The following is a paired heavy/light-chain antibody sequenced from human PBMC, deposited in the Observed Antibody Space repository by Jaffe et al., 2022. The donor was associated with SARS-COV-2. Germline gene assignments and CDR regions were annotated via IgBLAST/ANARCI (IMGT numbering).Heavy chain of an antibody. CDR2: IYYSGNT. V-gene: IGHV4-39*01. J-gene: IGHJ5*02. Sequence: QLQLQESGPGLVKPSETLSLTCTVSGGSISSSSHYWGWIRQPPGKGLEWIGIIYYSGNTYYNPSLKSRVTISVDTSKNQFSLKLSSVTAADTAVYYCASNHYGFPGGWFDPWGQGTLVTVSS. CDR1: GGSISSSSHY. CDR3: ASNHYGFPGGWFDP. D-gene: IGHD4-17*01.
Light chain of an antibody. J-gene: IGLJ3*02. V-gene: IGLV1-44*01. CDR3: AAWDDSLHNWV. Sequence: QSVLTQPPSASGTPGQRVTISCSGRSSDIGSNTVDWYRQLPGTAPKLLIYSNDQRPSGVPDRFSGSKSGTSASLAISGLQSEDEADYYCAAWDDSLHNWVFGGGTKLTVL. CDR2: SND. CDR1: SSDIGSNT.